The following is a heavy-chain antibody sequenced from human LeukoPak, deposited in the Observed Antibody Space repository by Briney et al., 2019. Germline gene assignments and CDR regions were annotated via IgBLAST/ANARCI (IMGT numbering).Heavy chain of an antibody. CDR3: ARADYGGNLFFDY. CDR2: IKQDGSEI. V-gene: IGHV3-7*04. Sequence: GGSLRLSCAASGFTFSSYAMHWVRQAPGKGLEWVANIKQDGSEINYVDSVKGRFTISRDNAKNSMLLQMNSLRAEDTAVYYCARADYGGNLFFDYWGQGALVTVSS. J-gene: IGHJ4*02. D-gene: IGHD4-23*01. CDR1: GFTFSSYA.